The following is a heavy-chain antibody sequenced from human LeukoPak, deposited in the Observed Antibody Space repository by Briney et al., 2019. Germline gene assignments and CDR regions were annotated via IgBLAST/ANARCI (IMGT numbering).Heavy chain of an antibody. V-gene: IGHV1-18*01. CDR3: ARDSSLDYYGSGSYSYYYYGMDV. J-gene: IGHJ6*02. Sequence: ASVTVSCKSSGYTFTIYGISWVRQAPGQGLEWMGWISAYNGNTNYAQKLQGRVTMTTDTSTSTAYMELRSLRSDDTAVYYCARDSSLDYYGSGSYSYYYYGMDVWGQGTTVTVSS. CDR1: GYTFTIYG. CDR2: ISAYNGNT. D-gene: IGHD3-10*01.